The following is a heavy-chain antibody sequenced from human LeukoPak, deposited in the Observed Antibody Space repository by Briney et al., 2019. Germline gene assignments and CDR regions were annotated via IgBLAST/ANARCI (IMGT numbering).Heavy chain of an antibody. CDR2: IYYSGST. J-gene: IGHJ4*02. D-gene: IGHD4-17*01. V-gene: IGHV4-39*07. CDR1: GGSISSNSYY. Sequence: NPSETLSLTCAVSGGSISSNSYYWGWIRQPPGKGLEWIGSIYYSGSTYYNPSLKSRVTISVDTSKNQFSLKLSSVTAADTAVYYCARGTTVLTRDFDYWGQRTLVTVSS. CDR3: ARGTTVLTRDFDY.